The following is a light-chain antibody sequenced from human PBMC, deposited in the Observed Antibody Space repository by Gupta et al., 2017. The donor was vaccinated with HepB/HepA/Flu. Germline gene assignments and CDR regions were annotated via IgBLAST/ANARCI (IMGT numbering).Light chain of an antibody. CDR2: GNS. Sequence: QSVLTPPPSVSGAPGQRVTISCTGGSSDIAATYDVHWYQQVPGTAPKLLIYGNSNRPSGVPDRFSGSKSGTSASLAISGLQAEDDAHYYCQSYDSTLNGYVFGTGTEVTVL. CDR1: SSDIAATYD. CDR3: QSYDSTLNGYV. J-gene: IGLJ1*01. V-gene: IGLV1-40*01.